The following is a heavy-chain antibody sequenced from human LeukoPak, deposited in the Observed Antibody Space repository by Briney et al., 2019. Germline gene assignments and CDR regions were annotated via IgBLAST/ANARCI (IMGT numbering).Heavy chain of an antibody. Sequence: NPSETLSLTCTVSGGSISSYYWSWIRQPPGKGLEWIAYIYYSGRPNYNPSLKSRVTISVDTSKNQFSLKLSSVTAADTAVYYCARRKPNSDDAFDIWGQGTMVTVSS. CDR3: ARRKPNSDDAFDI. V-gene: IGHV4-59*08. J-gene: IGHJ3*02. CDR2: IYYSGRP. CDR1: GGSISSYY.